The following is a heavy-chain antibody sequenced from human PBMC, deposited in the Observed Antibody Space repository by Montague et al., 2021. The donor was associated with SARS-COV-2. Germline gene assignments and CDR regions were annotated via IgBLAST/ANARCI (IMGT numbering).Heavy chain of an antibody. CDR3: ARGGGRYNWNYEGGFDL. D-gene: IGHD1-7*01. V-gene: IGHV3-11*06. CDR1: GFRFSDYS. CDR2: ISSSSTYT. J-gene: IGHJ2*01. Sequence: SLRLSCAASGFRFSDYSMSWIRQAPGKGPEWVSDISSSSTYTSSADSVKGRFTISRDNAKNSLYLHLNSLRAEDTAVYYRARGGGRYNWNYEGGFDLWGRGTLVTVSS.